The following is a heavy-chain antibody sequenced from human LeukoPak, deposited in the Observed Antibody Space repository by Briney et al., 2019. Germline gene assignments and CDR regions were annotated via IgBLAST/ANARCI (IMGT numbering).Heavy chain of an antibody. CDR3: ARWDNGMDV. CDR1: GFTFSRHG. Sequence: GGSLRLSCAASGFTFSRHGMHWVRQAPGKGLEYVSAIGSDGGRTYYADSVKGRFTISRDNSKNTLYLQMGGLRGEDTAVYYCARWDNGMDVWGQGTTVTVSS. V-gene: IGHV3-64*02. CDR2: IGSDGGRT. D-gene: IGHD1-26*01. J-gene: IGHJ6*02.